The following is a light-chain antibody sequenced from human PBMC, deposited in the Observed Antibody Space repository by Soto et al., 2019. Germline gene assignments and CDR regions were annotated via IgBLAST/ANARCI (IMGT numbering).Light chain of an antibody. V-gene: IGLV4-69*01. CDR2: LNSDGSH. CDR1: SGHSSYA. J-gene: IGLJ2*01. Sequence: QLVLTQSPSASASLGASVKLTCTLSSGHSSYAIAWHQQQPEKGPRYLMKLNSDGSHSKGDGIPDRFSGSSSGAERYLTISSLHSEDEADYYCQTWGTGVVFGGGTKLTVL. CDR3: QTWGTGVV.